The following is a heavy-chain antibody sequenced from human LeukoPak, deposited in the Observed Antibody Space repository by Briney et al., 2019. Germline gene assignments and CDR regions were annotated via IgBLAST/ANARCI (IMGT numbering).Heavy chain of an antibody. V-gene: IGHV7-4-1*02. CDR3: ARGIVVVAATPDY. J-gene: IGHJ4*02. D-gene: IGHD2-15*01. CDR1: GYTFTSYA. CDR2: INTNTGNP. Sequence: ASVKVSCKASGYTFTSYAMNWVRQAPGQGLEWMGWINTNTGNPTYAQGFTGRFVFSLDTSVSTAYLQISSLKAEGTAVYFCARGIVVVAATPDYWGQGTLVTVSS.